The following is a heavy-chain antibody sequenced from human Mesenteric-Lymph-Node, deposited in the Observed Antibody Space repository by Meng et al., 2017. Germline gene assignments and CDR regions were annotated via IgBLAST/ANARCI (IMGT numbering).Heavy chain of an antibody. J-gene: IGHJ4*02. D-gene: IGHD3-22*01. CDR1: GFTFSSYS. CDR3: ATEYYYDSSGYLVLGY. Sequence: GESLKISCAASGFTFSSYSMNWVRQAPGKGLEWVSSISSSSSYIYYADSVKGRFTISRDNAKNSLYLQMNSLRAEDTAVYYCATEYYYDSSGYLVLGYWGQGTLVTVSS. V-gene: IGHV3-21*01. CDR2: ISSSSSYI.